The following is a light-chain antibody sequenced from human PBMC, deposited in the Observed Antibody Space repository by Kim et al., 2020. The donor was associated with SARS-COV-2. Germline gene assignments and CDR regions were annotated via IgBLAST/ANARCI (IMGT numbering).Light chain of an antibody. Sequence: SSELTQDPAVSVALGQTVRITCQGDSLRSYFATWYQQKTGQAPVFVIYGNNNRPSGIPARFSASSSGNTASLIITGAQAEDEADYYCNSRDRSGNLVVFGGWTQLTVL. CDR3: NSRDRSGNLVV. CDR2: GNN. J-gene: IGLJ2*01. V-gene: IGLV3-19*01. CDR1: SLRSYF.